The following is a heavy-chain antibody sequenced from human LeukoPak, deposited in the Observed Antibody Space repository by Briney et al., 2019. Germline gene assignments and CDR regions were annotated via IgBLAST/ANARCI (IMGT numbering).Heavy chain of an antibody. D-gene: IGHD1-26*01. Sequence: GGSLRLSCAASGFSFSNYWTSWVRQVPGKGLEWVANIKQDGSEKYCVDSVKGRFTISRDNAKNSLYLQMNSLRAEDTAIYYCARDKIVGATNFDYWGQGTLVTVSS. CDR1: GFSFSNYW. V-gene: IGHV3-7*03. CDR2: IKQDGSEK. J-gene: IGHJ4*02. CDR3: ARDKIVGATNFDY.